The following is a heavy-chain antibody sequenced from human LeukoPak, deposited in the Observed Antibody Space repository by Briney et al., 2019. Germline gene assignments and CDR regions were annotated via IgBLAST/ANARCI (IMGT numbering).Heavy chain of an antibody. V-gene: IGHV1-69*05. CDR2: VIPMFDTV. CDR1: GPLRTHA. CDR3: ARDSKTLTTEPGHFDY. D-gene: IGHD4-17*01. Sequence: SVKVSCKACGPLRTHALSWVRQAPGPGLEWMGRVIPMFDTVIYAQKFQDRVTITTDKSTSTAYMELSSLRSEDTAVYYCARDSKTLTTEPGHFDYWGQGTLVSVSP. J-gene: IGHJ4*02.